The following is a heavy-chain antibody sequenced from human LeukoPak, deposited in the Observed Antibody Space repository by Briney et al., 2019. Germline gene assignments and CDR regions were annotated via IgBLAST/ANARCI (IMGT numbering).Heavy chain of an antibody. D-gene: IGHD1-1*01. Sequence: SETLSLTCTVSGGSISSYYWSWIRQPPGKGLEWIGYIYYSGSTNYNPSLKSRVTISVDTSKNQFSLKLSSVTAADTAVYYCARAPKLYYYMDVWGKGTTVTISS. J-gene: IGHJ6*03. V-gene: IGHV4-59*01. CDR1: GGSISSYY. CDR3: ARAPKLYYYMDV. CDR2: IYYSGST.